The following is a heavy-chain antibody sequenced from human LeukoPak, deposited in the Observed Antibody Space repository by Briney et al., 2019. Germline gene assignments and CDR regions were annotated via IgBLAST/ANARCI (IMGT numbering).Heavy chain of an antibody. V-gene: IGHV4-38-2*01. CDR1: GYSISSGYY. CDR3: ARYSRNGVDEIGF. Sequence: PSETLSLTCAVSGYSISSGYYWGWIRQPPGRGPEWIGTIYHGGSTYYNPSLTSRVTISVDTSKNQLSLKLTSVTAADTAVYYCARYSRNGVDEIGFWGQGTLVTVSS. D-gene: IGHD5-12*01. J-gene: IGHJ4*02. CDR2: IYHGGST.